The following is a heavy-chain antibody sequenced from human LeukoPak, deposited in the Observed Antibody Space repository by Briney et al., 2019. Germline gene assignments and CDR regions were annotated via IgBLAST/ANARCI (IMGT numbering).Heavy chain of an antibody. J-gene: IGHJ4*02. D-gene: IGHD6-19*01. CDR2: ISGSGGST. CDR3: AKFLEYSSGWYGN. CDR1: GFTLSRYA. Sequence: TGGSLTLSCAASGFTLSRYAMSWVRQAPGKGLEWVSAISGSGGSTYYADSVKGRFTISRDNSKNTLYLQMNSLRAEDTAVYYCAKFLEYSSGWYGNWGQGTLVTVSS. V-gene: IGHV3-23*01.